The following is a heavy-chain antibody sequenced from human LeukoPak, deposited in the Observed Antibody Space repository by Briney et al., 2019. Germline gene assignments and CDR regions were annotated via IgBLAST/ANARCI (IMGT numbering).Heavy chain of an antibody. V-gene: IGHV3-23*01. CDR2: ISGSGGST. D-gene: IGHD3-10*01. CDR3: AKVAHYGSGSYYNPFDY. J-gene: IGHJ4*02. Sequence: GGSLRLSCAASGFTLSSYAMSWVRQAPGKGLEWVSAISGSGGSTYYADSVKGRFTISRDNSKNTLYLQMNSLRAEDTAVYYCAKVAHYGSGSYYNPFDYWGQGTLVTVSS. CDR1: GFTLSSYA.